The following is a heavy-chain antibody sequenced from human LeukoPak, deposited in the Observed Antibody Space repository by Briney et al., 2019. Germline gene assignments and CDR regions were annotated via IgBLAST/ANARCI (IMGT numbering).Heavy chain of an antibody. J-gene: IGHJ5*02. CDR1: GYSFSTYW. D-gene: IGHD3-16*02. Sequence: GESLKISCKGSGYSFSTYWIAWVRQMPGQGLEWMGIIYPDDSDTRYSPSFQGQVTISADKSIATAYLRWDSLKASDSAIYYCARAASYTSLRYNWFDPWGQGTLVTVSS. CDR2: IYPDDSDT. CDR3: ARAASYTSLRYNWFDP. V-gene: IGHV5-51*01.